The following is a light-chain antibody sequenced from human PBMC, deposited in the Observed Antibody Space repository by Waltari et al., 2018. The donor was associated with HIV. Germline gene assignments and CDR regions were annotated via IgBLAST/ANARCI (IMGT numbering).Light chain of an antibody. J-gene: IGLJ3*02. Sequence: QSVLTQPPSVSGAPGQRVTISCAGRNSNIGAGYDVHWYQQLPETAPKLLFYCNITRPSGCPDRFTLTRPVTSAPRAITGLQAEDEAAYYCQSYDTSRSGWVFGGGTKLTVL. CDR1: NSNIGAGYD. V-gene: IGLV1-40*01. CDR2: CNI. CDR3: QSYDTSRSGWV.